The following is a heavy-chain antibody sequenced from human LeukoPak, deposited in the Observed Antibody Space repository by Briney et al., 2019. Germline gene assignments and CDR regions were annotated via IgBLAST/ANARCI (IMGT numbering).Heavy chain of an antibody. CDR3: ARDGVVVPAASEGFSDY. D-gene: IGHD2-2*01. Sequence: PGGSLRLSCAASGFTFSSYSMNWVRQAPGKGLEWVSSISGSSSYIYYADSVKGRFTISRDNAKNSLYLQMNSLRAEDTAVYYCARDGVVVPAASEGFSDYWGQGTLVTVSS. CDR2: ISGSSSYI. J-gene: IGHJ4*02. CDR1: GFTFSSYS. V-gene: IGHV3-21*01.